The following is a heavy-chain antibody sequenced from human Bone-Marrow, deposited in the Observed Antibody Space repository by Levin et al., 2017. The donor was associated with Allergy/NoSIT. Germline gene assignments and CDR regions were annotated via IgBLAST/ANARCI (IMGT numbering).Heavy chain of an antibody. D-gene: IGHD4-17*01. CDR1: GFTFSSYD. Sequence: GESLKISCAASGFTFSSYDMHWVRQATGKGLEWVSAIGTAGDTYYPGSVKGRFTISRENAKNSLYLQMNSLRAGDTAVYYCARGGAYGDYYYYGMDVWGQGTTVTVSS. CDR2: IGTAGDT. J-gene: IGHJ6*02. CDR3: ARGGAYGDYYYYGMDV. V-gene: IGHV3-13*01.